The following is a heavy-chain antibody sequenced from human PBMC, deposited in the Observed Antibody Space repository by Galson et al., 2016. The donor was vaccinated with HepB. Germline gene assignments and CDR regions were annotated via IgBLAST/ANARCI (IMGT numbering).Heavy chain of an antibody. D-gene: IGHD4-11*01. CDR3: ARGGDYSWHS. Sequence: TLSLTCTVSGGSISSGGYFWSWIRQHPGKGLEWIGCIYYSGSTYYNPSLQSRATIPVDTSKNQFSLKLSSVPAADTAVYYCARGGDYSWHSWGQGTLVTVSS. CDR1: GGSISSGGYF. CDR2: IYYSGST. J-gene: IGHJ5*02. V-gene: IGHV4-31*03.